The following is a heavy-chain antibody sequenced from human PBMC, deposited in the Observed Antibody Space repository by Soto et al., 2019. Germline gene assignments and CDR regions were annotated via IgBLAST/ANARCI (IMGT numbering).Heavy chain of an antibody. D-gene: IGHD3-22*01. V-gene: IGHV3-15*07. CDR1: GFTFTNAW. Sequence: GGSLRLSCAASGFTFTNAWINWVRQAPGKGLEWVGRIKSKIDGGTTDFAAPVKGRFAISRDDSKNMVYLQMNSLKTEDTAIYYCTTYSYITIVIVRFDYWGHGTLVNVSS. CDR2: IKSKIDGGTT. J-gene: IGHJ4*01. CDR3: TTYSYITIVIVRFDY.